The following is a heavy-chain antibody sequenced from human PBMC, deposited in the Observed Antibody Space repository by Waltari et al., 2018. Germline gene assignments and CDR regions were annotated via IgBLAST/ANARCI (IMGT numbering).Heavy chain of an antibody. CDR2: INHSGST. Sequence: QVQLQQWGAGLLKPSETLSLTCAVYGGSFSGYYWSWIRQPPGKGLEWIVEINHSGSTNYNPSLKSRVTISVDTSKNQFSLKLSSVTAADTAVYYCARVESSSPIDYWGQGTLVTVSS. J-gene: IGHJ4*02. CDR1: GGSFSGYY. D-gene: IGHD6-6*01. CDR3: ARVESSSPIDY. V-gene: IGHV4-34*01.